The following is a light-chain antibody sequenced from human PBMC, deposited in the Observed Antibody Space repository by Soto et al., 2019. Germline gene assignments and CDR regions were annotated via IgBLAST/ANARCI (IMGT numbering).Light chain of an antibody. Sequence: DIQMTQSPSSLSASVEDRVIITCRASESINSYLNWYQQKPGKAPKILIYAASSLQSGVPSRFSGSGSETVFTLTINNLQPEDSATYYCQQSYSRLVTFGQGTKVEI. V-gene: IGKV1-39*01. J-gene: IGKJ1*01. CDR3: QQSYSRLVT. CDR2: AAS. CDR1: ESINSY.